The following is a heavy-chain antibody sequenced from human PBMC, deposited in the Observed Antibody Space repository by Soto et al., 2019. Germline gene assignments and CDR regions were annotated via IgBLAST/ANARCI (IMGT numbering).Heavy chain of an antibody. CDR3: AKLSLVTAMVLVDYFDY. V-gene: IGHV3-23*01. D-gene: IGHD5-18*01. CDR1: GFTFSSYA. J-gene: IGHJ4*02. CDR2: ISGSGGST. Sequence: PGGSLRLSCAASGFTFSSYAMSWVRQAPGKGLEWVSAISGSGGSTYYADSVKGRFTISRDNSKNTLYLQMNSLRAEDTAVYYCAKLSLVTAMVLVDYFDYWGQGTLVTVSS.